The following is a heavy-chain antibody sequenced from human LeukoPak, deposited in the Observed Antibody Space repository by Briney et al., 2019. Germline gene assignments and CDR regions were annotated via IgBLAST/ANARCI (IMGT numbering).Heavy chain of an antibody. D-gene: IGHD2-15*01. Sequence: GGSLRLSCSASGFPFSSYAMHWVRQAPGKGLEYVSAISDSGGSTYYADSVKGRFTISRDNSKNTLYLQMSSLRAEDTAVYFCVRGYSFGPYGMDVWGQGTTVTVS. J-gene: IGHJ6*02. CDR2: ISDSGGST. V-gene: IGHV3-64D*09. CDR3: VRGYSFGPYGMDV. CDR1: GFPFSSYA.